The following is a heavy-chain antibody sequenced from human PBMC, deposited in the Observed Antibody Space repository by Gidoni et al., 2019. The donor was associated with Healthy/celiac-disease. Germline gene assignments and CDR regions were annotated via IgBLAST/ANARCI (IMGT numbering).Heavy chain of an antibody. V-gene: IGHV3-13*01. J-gene: IGHJ4*02. Sequence: EVQLVESGGGLVQPGGSLRLSCAASGFTFSSYDMHWVRQATGKGLEWVSAIGTAGDTYYPGSVKGRFTISRENAKNSLYLQMNSLRAEDTAVYYCARADSYGPPDYWGQGTLVTVSS. D-gene: IGHD5-18*01. CDR3: ARADSYGPPDY. CDR2: IGTAGDT. CDR1: GFTFSSYD.